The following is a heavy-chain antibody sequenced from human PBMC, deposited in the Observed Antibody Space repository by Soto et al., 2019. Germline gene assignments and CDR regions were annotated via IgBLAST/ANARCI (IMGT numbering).Heavy chain of an antibody. Sequence: GGSVKISCKGSGYSFTSYWIGWVRQMPGKGLEWMGIIYPGDSDTRYSPSLQGQVTISADKSISTAYLQWSSLKASDTAMYYCARRQGKWFGEDYGMDVWGQGTTVTVSS. CDR1: GYSFTSYW. D-gene: IGHD3-10*01. CDR2: IYPGDSDT. CDR3: ARRQGKWFGEDYGMDV. J-gene: IGHJ6*02. V-gene: IGHV5-51*01.